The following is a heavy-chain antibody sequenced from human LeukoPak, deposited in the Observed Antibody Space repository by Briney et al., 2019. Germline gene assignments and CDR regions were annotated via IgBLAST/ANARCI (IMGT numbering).Heavy chain of an antibody. D-gene: IGHD5-18*01. CDR3: ARRPGGYSYGYYAY. J-gene: IGHJ4*02. Sequence: GGSLRLSCAASGFTFSSYWMSWVRQIPGKGLEWLANINQDGSERGYVDSVKGRFTISRDNAKYSLYLQMNSLRAEDTAVYYCARRPGGYSYGYYAYWGQGTLVTVSS. V-gene: IGHV3-7*03. CDR1: GFTFSSYW. CDR2: INQDGSER.